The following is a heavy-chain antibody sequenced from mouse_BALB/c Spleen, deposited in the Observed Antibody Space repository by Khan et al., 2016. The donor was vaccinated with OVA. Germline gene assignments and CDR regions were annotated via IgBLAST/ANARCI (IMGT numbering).Heavy chain of an antibody. CDR2: IKPKTDNI. CDR3: ARGYDFFAS. J-gene: IGHJ3*01. Sequence: EVQLQQSGPDLVKPGASVKISCKASGYSFTLYYMSWVKQSHGKSLEWIGRIKPKTDNINYNQEFKGRAILTVDKSSNTAYMELRSLTSEDSAVYFCARGYDFFASWGQGTLVTVSA. D-gene: IGHD2-14*01. CDR1: GYSFTLYY. V-gene: IGHV1-26*01.